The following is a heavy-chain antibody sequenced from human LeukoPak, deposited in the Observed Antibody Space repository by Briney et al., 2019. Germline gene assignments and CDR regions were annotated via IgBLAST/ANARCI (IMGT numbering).Heavy chain of an antibody. CDR2: IRDDGSDK. Sequence: GSLKLSCAASGFTFANHWMGWVRPAPGEGLEWVANIRDDGSDKYYVDSVKGRFTVSRDNVKNSLFLQMNSLRVDDTAVYYCTKSGSSVFWSWGQGTLVTVSP. CDR3: TKSGSSVFWS. CDR1: GFTFANHW. V-gene: IGHV3-7*03. D-gene: IGHD3-3*02. J-gene: IGHJ4*02.